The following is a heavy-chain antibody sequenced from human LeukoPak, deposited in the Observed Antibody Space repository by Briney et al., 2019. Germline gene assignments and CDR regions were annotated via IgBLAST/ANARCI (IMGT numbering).Heavy chain of an antibody. J-gene: IGHJ4*02. D-gene: IGHD2-15*01. CDR1: GFTFSSYG. Sequence: GRSLRLYCAASGFTFSSYGMHWVRQAPGKGLEWVAVIWYDGSNKYYADSVKGRFTISRDNSKNTLYLQMNSLRAEDTAVYYCARGYCSGGSCYSNDYWGQGTLVTVSS. CDR3: ARGYCSGGSCYSNDY. CDR2: IWYDGSNK. V-gene: IGHV3-33*01.